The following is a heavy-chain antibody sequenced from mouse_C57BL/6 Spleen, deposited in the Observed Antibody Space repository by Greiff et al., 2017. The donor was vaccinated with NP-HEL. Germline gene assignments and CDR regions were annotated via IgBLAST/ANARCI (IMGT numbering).Heavy chain of an antibody. D-gene: IGHD3-2*02. V-gene: IGHV5-4*01. J-gene: IGHJ4*01. CDR2: ISDGGSYT. CDR3: ARFRLRDYAMDY. Sequence: EVQVVESGGGLVKPGGSLKLSCAASGFTFSSYAMSWVRQTPEKRLEWVATISDGGSYTYYPDNVKGRFTISRDNAKNNLYLQMSHLKSEDTAMYYCARFRLRDYAMDYWGQGTSVTVSS. CDR1: GFTFSSYA.